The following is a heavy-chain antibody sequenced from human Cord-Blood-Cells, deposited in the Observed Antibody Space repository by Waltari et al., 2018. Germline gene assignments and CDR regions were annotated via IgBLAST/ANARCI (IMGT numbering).Heavy chain of an antibody. CDR3: ARDWGGATIDY. CDR1: GFTFSSYW. V-gene: IGHV3-74*01. Sequence: EVQLVESGGGLVQPGGSLRLSCAASGFTFSSYWLHWVRQAPGKGLVWVSRINRDGSSTSYADSVKGRFTISRDNAKNTLYLQMNSLRAEDTAVYYCARDWGGATIDYWGQGTLVTVSS. CDR2: INRDGSST. D-gene: IGHD1-26*01. J-gene: IGHJ4*02.